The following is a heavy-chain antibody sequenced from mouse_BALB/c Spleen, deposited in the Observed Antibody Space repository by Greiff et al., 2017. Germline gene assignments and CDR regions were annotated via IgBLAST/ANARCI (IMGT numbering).Heavy chain of an antibody. CDR3: ATPYYYVSSYFAY. CDR1: GFTFSSFG. Sequence: EVKVVESGGGLVQPGGSRTLSCAASGFTFSSFGMHWVRQPPEKGLEWVAYISSGSSTIYYADTVKGRFTISRDNPKNTLFLQMNSLRSEDTAMYYCATPYYYVSSYFAYWGQGTLVTVSA. D-gene: IGHD1-1*01. V-gene: IGHV5-17*02. CDR2: ISSGSSTI. J-gene: IGHJ3*01.